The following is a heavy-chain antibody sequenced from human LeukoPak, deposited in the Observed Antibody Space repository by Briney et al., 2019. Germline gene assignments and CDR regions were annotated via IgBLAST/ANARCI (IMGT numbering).Heavy chain of an antibody. D-gene: IGHD1-14*01. Sequence: GSLRLSCAASGFTFSNYGMNWVRQAPGKGLEWISYISSSSSLIYYADSVKGRFTIPRDNAKNSPYLQINSLRAEDTAVYYCARDQPTIDYWGQGTLVTVSS. CDR1: GFTFSNYG. CDR3: ARDQPTIDY. J-gene: IGHJ4*02. CDR2: ISSSSSLI. V-gene: IGHV3-48*01.